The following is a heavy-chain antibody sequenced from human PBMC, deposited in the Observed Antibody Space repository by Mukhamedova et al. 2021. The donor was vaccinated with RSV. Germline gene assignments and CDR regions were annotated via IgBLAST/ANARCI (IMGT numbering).Heavy chain of an antibody. J-gene: IGHJ4*02. D-gene: IGHD5-12*01. Sequence: QSTWEGLEWVAGTSDDGSNKHYADSVQGRFTISRDNSKNTLYLKMNSLRAEDTAAYYCARAYGLDIVATIYYWGQGTLVTVSS. V-gene: IGHV3-30*04. CDR2: TSDDGSNK. CDR3: ARAYGLDIVATIYY.